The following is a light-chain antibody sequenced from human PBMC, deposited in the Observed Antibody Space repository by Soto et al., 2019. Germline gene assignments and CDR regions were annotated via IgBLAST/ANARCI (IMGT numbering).Light chain of an antibody. CDR3: QKYNRVPKT. CDR2: GAS. J-gene: IGKJ1*01. V-gene: IGKV3-20*01. Sequence: EIVLTQSPGTLSLSPGERDTLSCRASQSVSSSYLAWYQQKPGQAPRLLIYGASSRATGIPDRFSGSGSGTDFTLTISSLQPEDVATYYCQKYNRVPKTFGQGTKVEIK. CDR1: QSVSSSY.